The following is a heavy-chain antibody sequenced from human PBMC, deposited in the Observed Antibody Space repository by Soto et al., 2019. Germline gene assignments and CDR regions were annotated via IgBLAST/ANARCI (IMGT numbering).Heavy chain of an antibody. CDR2: FDPEDGET. J-gene: IGHJ5*02. CDR3: ATVGHIVGAPSLNWFDP. D-gene: IGHD1-26*01. Sequence: ASVKVSCKVSGYTLTELSMHWVRQAPGKGLEWMGGFDPEDGETIYAQKFQGRVTMTEDTSTDTAYMELSSLRSEDTAVYYCATVGHIVGAPSLNWFDPWGQGTLVTVSS. V-gene: IGHV1-24*01. CDR1: GYTLTELS.